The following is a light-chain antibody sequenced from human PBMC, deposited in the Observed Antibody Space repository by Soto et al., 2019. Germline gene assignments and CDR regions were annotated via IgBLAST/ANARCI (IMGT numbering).Light chain of an antibody. CDR1: ASDVGAYDY. J-gene: IGLJ1*01. Sequence: QSALTQPASVSGSPGQSITISCTGTASDVGAYDYVSWYQHHPGKPPKLLIFEVRDRPSGVSNRFSGSKSGNTASLTISGLQPEDDADYFCSSSTSSSTLVFGTGTKLTVL. CDR2: EVR. V-gene: IGLV2-14*01. CDR3: SSSTSSSTLV.